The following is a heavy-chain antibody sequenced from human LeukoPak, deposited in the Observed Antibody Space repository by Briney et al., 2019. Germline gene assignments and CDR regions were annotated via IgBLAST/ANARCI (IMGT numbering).Heavy chain of an antibody. CDR1: GFTFSSYA. V-gene: IGHV3-7*01. J-gene: IGHJ4*02. CDR3: AREGGGGGYYSDSYGHPHFDC. Sequence: GGSLKLSCAASGFTFSSYAMSWVRQAPGKGLEWVANMKPDGSEEYYVDSVRGRFTVSRDNARNSLYLQMDSLRAEDTAVYYCAREGGGGGYYSDSYGHPHFDCWGPGTLVTVSS. D-gene: IGHD3-22*01. CDR2: MKPDGSEE.